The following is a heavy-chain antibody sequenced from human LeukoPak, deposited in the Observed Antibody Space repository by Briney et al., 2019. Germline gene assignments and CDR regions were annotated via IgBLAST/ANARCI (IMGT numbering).Heavy chain of an antibody. CDR3: ARAPYYYDSSGYYYYYGMDV. Sequence: GGSLRLSCAASGFTFSSYSMNWVRQAPGKGLEWVSSISSSSSYIYYADSVKGRFTISRDNAKNSLYLQMNSLRADDTAVYYCARAPYYYDSSGYYYYYGMDVWGQGTTVTVSS. D-gene: IGHD3-22*01. CDR2: ISSSSSYI. CDR1: GFTFSSYS. J-gene: IGHJ6*02. V-gene: IGHV3-21*01.